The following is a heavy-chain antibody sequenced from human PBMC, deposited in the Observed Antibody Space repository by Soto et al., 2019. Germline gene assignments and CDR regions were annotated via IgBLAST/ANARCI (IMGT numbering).Heavy chain of an antibody. D-gene: IGHD1-1*01. CDR3: ARDGQVAVLTTTLDYYYDGMDA. J-gene: IGHJ6*02. CDR1: GGTFSSYT. Sequence: QVQLVQSGAGVRSPGSWVKVSCRSSGGTFSSYTITWVGQAPGQGLEWMGRLIPIFGIADYEQKFQGRVTITADKSTSTAYLDLSSLSSEDTAVYYCARDGQVAVLTTTLDYYYDGMDAWGQGTTVTVSS. CDR2: LIPIFGIA. V-gene: IGHV1-69*08.